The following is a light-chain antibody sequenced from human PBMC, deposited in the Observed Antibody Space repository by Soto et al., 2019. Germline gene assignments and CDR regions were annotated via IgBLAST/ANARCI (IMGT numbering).Light chain of an antibody. CDR1: SKEFGGYNY. V-gene: IGLV2-14*01. Sequence: QYVLTQPASLSGSPGQSITISCTGTSKEFGGYNYVSWYQQHPGKAPKLMIYDVSNRPSGVSNRFSGSKSGNTASLTISGLQAEDEADYYCSSYTSSSTRLVFGTGTKVTVL. J-gene: IGLJ1*01. CDR2: DVS. CDR3: SSYTSSSTRLV.